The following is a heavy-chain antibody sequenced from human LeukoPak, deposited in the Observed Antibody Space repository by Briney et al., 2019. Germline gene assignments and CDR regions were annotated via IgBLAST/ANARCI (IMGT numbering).Heavy chain of an antibody. Sequence: PGGSLRLSCAASGFTLSTYWMHWVRQAPGEGLVWVSVIYSGGSTYYADSVKGRFTISRDNSKNTLYLQMNSLRAEDTAVYYCARVNGYSYGYAFDIWGQGTMVTVSS. D-gene: IGHD5-18*01. V-gene: IGHV3-66*01. CDR2: IYSGGST. CDR3: ARVNGYSYGYAFDI. J-gene: IGHJ3*02. CDR1: GFTLSTYW.